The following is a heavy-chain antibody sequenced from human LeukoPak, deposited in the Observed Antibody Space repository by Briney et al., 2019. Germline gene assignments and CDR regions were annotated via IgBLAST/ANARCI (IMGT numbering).Heavy chain of an antibody. CDR2: IYSDDNT. D-gene: IGHD1-26*01. V-gene: IGHV3-53*01. CDR3: ARDEVGVGATHDY. Sequence: GSLRLSCAASGFTVSSNYMSWVRQAPGKGLEWVSVIYSDDNTYYADSVKGRFTISRDNSKNTLYLQMNSLRAEDTAVYYCARDEVGVGATHDYWGQGTLVTVSS. J-gene: IGHJ4*02. CDR1: GFTVSSNY.